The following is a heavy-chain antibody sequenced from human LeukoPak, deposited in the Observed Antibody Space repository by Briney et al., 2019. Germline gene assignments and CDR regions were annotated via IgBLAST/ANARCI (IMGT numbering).Heavy chain of an antibody. Sequence: PGGSLRLSCAASGFTVRTNYMSWVRQAPGKGLEWVSVIYSGGSTYYADSVKGRFTISRDNSKNTLYLQMNSLRAEDTAVYYCARTDYGPGSYNDCWGQGTLVTVSS. CDR2: IYSGGST. CDR1: GFTVRTNY. V-gene: IGHV3-66*02. CDR3: ARTDYGPGSYNDC. D-gene: IGHD3-10*01. J-gene: IGHJ4*02.